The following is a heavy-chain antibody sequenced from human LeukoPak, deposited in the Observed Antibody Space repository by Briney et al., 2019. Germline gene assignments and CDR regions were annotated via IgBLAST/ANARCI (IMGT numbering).Heavy chain of an antibody. CDR3: ARAYYDILSGYYDY. CDR2: ISYDGSNK. Sequence: GGSLRLSCAASGFTFSSYAMHWVRQAPGKGLEWVAVISYDGSNKYYADSVKGRFTISRDNSKNTLYLQMNSLRAEDTAVYYCARAYYDILSGYYDYWGQGTLVTVSS. D-gene: IGHD3-9*01. CDR1: GFTFSSYA. J-gene: IGHJ4*02. V-gene: IGHV3-30-3*01.